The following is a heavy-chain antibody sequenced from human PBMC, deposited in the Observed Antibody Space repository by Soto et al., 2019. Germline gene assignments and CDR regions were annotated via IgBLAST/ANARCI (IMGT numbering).Heavy chain of an antibody. CDR2: ISGSGGST. CDR3: VKSLTGEIPWALDI. CDR1: GFTFSSYA. D-gene: IGHD7-27*01. V-gene: IGHV3-23*01. Sequence: LSLTCAASGFTFSSYAMSWVRQAPGKGLEWVSAISGSGGSTYYADSVMGRFTISRDNSKNTLYLQMNSLIAEDTAVYYCVKSLTGEIPWALDILGQWTMVTVSS. J-gene: IGHJ3*02.